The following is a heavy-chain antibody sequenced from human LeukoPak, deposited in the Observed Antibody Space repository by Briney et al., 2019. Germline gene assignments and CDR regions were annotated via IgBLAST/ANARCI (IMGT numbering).Heavy chain of an antibody. V-gene: IGHV4-61*02. CDR1: GGSISSSNYY. Sequence: SETLSLTCTVSGGSISSSNYYWSRIRQPAGKGLEWIGRIYTSGTTNYNPSLKSRVTISIDTSKNQFSLKLSSVTAADTAVYYCARGLWFGDENPPYFDYWGQGTLVTVSS. J-gene: IGHJ4*02. D-gene: IGHD3-10*01. CDR2: IYTSGTT. CDR3: ARGLWFGDENPPYFDY.